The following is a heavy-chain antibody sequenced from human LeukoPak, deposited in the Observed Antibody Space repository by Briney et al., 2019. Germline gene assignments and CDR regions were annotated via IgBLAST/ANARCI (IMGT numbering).Heavy chain of an antibody. J-gene: IGHJ4*01. Sequence: GGSLRVSCAASGFTFSSYWMHWVRQAPGKGPVWVSRVDVHGQGTAYADSVKGRFTISRDNAKNTLSLQMNSLSAEDTAVYYCARSNYDSTTFYYPLDLWGQGTLVTVSS. CDR2: VDVHGQGT. CDR3: ARSNYDSTTFYYPLDL. CDR1: GFTFSSYW. D-gene: IGHD2/OR15-2a*01. V-gene: IGHV3-74*01.